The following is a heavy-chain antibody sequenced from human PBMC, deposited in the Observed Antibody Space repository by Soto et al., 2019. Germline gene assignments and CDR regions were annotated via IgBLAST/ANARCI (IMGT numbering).Heavy chain of an antibody. J-gene: IGHJ3*02. CDR3: ARLYCSSSSCYSVGAFDI. CDR2: IWFDGSDK. V-gene: IGHV3-33*01. CDR1: GFTFSSYG. D-gene: IGHD2-2*01. Sequence: GGSLRLSCAASGFTFSSYGMHWVRQAPGKWLEWVALIWFDGSDKYYVDSVKGRFTISRDNSKNTVHLQMSSLRVEDTAVYYCARLYCSSSSCYSVGAFDIRGQGXVVTVSS.